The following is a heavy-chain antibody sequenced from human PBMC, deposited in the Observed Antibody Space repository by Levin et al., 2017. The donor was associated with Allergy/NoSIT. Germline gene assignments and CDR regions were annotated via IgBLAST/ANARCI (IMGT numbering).Heavy chain of an antibody. CDR2: IRSETDDGTT. D-gene: IGHD6-13*01. CDR3: TTSGYGSSWYLKSLHDY. V-gene: IGHV3-15*01. J-gene: IGHJ4*02. Sequence: PGGSLRLSCAASGLTFSNAWMSWVRQAPAKGLEWVGRIRSETDDGTTDYAAPVKGRFTISRDDSTNTVYLQMNSLKTEDTAVYYCTTSGYGSSWYLKSLHDYWGQGTLVTVSS. CDR1: GLTFSNAW.